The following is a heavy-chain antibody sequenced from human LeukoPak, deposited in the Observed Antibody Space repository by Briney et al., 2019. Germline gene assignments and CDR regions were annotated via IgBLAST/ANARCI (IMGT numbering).Heavy chain of an antibody. CDR3: AKVRVGTAHFDY. Sequence: ETLSLTCTVSGGSISSSSYYWGWIRQAPGKGLEWVSSISSSSSYIYYADSVKGRFTISRDNAKNSLYLQMNSLRAEDTAVYYCAKVRVGTAHFDYWGQGTLVTVSS. D-gene: IGHD2-15*01. J-gene: IGHJ4*02. V-gene: IGHV3-21*01. CDR2: ISSSSSYI. CDR1: GGSISSSS.